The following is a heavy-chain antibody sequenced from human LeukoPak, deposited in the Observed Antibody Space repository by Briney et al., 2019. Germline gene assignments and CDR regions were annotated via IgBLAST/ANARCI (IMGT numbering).Heavy chain of an antibody. CDR3: AGVRLGFNP. CDR1: GPSISSYY. CDR2: IYYSGST. V-gene: IGHV4-59*01. D-gene: IGHD6-25*01. J-gene: IGHJ5*02. Sequence: PSETLSLTCTVSGPSISSYYWSWIRQPPGKGLEWIGYIYYSGSTNYTPSLKSRVTISVDTSKNQFSLKLSSVTAADTAVYYCAGVRLGFNPWGQGTLVTVSS.